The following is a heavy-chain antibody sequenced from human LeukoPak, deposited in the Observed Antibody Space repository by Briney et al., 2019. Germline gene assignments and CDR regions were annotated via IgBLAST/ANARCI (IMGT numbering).Heavy chain of an antibody. J-gene: IGHJ5*02. Sequence: SETLSLTCTVSGGSISSGSYYWSWIRQPAGKGLEWIGRIYTSGSTNYNPSLKSRVTISVDTSKNQFSLKLSSVTAAGTAVYYCARDKVGPWGQGTLVTVSS. CDR3: ARDKVGP. CDR1: GGSISSGSYY. D-gene: IGHD1-26*01. V-gene: IGHV4-61*02. CDR2: IYTSGST.